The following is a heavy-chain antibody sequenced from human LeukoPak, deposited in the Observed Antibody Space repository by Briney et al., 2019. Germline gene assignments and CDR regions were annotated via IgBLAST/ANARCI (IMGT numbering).Heavy chain of an antibody. V-gene: IGHV3-23*01. D-gene: IGHD1-14*01. CDR3: AKDTGRITITVPKDAFDI. Sequence: ETGGSRRLSCTASGFTFRSYGMCWVRQAPGKGLEWVSAIRGSGRTTYYADSVKGRFTISRDNSKNTLYLQMNSLRAEDTAVYYCAKDTGRITITVPKDAFDIWGQGTMVTVSS. J-gene: IGHJ3*02. CDR1: GFTFRSYG. CDR2: IRGSGRTT.